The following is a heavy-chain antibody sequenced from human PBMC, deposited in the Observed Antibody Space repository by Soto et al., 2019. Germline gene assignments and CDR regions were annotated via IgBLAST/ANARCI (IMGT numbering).Heavy chain of an antibody. CDR2: INSDGSST. D-gene: IGHD3-22*01. CDR1: GFTFSSYW. CDR3: AREGYYDSSGYSHGAFDI. Sequence: GGSLRLSCAASGFTFSSYWMHWFRQAPGKGLVWVSRINSDGSSTSYADSVKGRFTISRDNAKNTLYLQMNSLRAEDTAVYYCAREGYYDSSGYSHGAFDIWGQGTMVTVSS. V-gene: IGHV3-74*01. J-gene: IGHJ3*02.